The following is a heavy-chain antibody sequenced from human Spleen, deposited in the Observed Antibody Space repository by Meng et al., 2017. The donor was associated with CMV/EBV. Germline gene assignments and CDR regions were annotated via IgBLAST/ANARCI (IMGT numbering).Heavy chain of an antibody. D-gene: IGHD5-12*01. Sequence: FKFSDYYMSWIRQAPWKGLEWVSYISSSATTIYYADSVKGRFTISRDNAKNSLYLQMNSLRAEATAVYYCARDVENVDIVATTHFDYWGQGTLVTVSS. J-gene: IGHJ4*02. CDR1: FKFSDYY. CDR3: ARDVENVDIVATTHFDY. CDR2: ISSSATTI. V-gene: IGHV3-11*04.